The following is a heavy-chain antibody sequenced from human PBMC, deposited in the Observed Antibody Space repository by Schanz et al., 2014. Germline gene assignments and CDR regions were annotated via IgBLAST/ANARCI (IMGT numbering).Heavy chain of an antibody. J-gene: IGHJ4*02. D-gene: IGHD5-12*01. CDR3: ARAAYGGYTSTPLRY. CDR1: GYTFISYF. CDR2: INPTGGST. V-gene: IGHV1-46*01. Sequence: QVQLVQSGAEVKKPGASVKVSCKASGYTFISYFIHWVRQAPGQGLEWMGIINPTGGSTSYAQRFQGRVPVTRDTSPSTVHMELSRLRSEDTAVYYCARAAYGGYTSTPLRYWGQGTLVTVSS.